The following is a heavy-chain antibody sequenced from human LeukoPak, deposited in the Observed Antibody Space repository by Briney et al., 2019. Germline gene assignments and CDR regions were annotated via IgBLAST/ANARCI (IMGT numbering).Heavy chain of an antibody. V-gene: IGHV1-2*02. CDR1: GYTFTCYY. CDR2: INPNSGGT. J-gene: IGHJ4*02. CDR3: ARVWGPRYYYDSSGYPY. Sequence: ASVKVSCKASGYTFTCYYMHWVRQAPGQGLEWMGWINPNSGGTNYAQKFQGRVTMTRDTSISTAYMELSRLRSDDTAVYYCARVWGPRYYYDSSGYPYWGQGTLVTVSS. D-gene: IGHD3-22*01.